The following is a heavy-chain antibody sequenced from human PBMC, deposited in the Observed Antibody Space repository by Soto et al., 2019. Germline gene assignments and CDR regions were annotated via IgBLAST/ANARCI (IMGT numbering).Heavy chain of an antibody. V-gene: IGHV3-23*01. J-gene: IGHJ6*02. CDR1: GFTFSSSA. D-gene: IGHD6-6*01. CDR2: ISGSGGST. Sequence: PGGSLRLSCAASGFTFSSSAMSWVRQAPGKGLEWVSAISGSGGSTYYADSVKGRFTISRDNSKNTLYLQMNSLRAEDTAVYYCAKDINQQLVFPYYYDGIDVWGQRTTVTV. CDR3: AKDINQQLVFPYYYDGIDV.